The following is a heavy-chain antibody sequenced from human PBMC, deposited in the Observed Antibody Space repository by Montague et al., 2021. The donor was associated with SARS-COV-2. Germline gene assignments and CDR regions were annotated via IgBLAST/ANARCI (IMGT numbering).Heavy chain of an antibody. J-gene: IGHJ4*02. CDR2: IYYSGST. D-gene: IGHD3-3*01. V-gene: IGHV4-31*03. Sequence: TLSLTCTVSGGSISSGGYYWSWIRQHPGKGLEWIGYIYYSGSTYYNPSLKSRVTISVDTSKNQFSLKLSSVTAADTAVYYCARLNFHITIFGVVSSRVFDYWGQGTLVTVSS. CDR3: ARLNFHITIFGVVSSRVFDY. CDR1: GGSISSGGYY.